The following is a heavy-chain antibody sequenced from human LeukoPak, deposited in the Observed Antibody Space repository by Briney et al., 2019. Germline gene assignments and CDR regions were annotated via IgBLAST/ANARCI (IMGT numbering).Heavy chain of an antibody. V-gene: IGHV3-53*01. D-gene: IGHD4/OR15-4a*01. Sequence: GGSLRLSCAASGFTLNTYGMSWVRQAPRKGLEWVSFIYSGGSTHYSDSVKGRFTISRDNSKNTLCLQMKGLRAEDTAVYFCARRAGAYSHPYDYWGQGTLVTVPS. CDR2: IYSGGST. CDR1: GFTLNTYG. J-gene: IGHJ4*02. CDR3: ARRAGAYSHPYDY.